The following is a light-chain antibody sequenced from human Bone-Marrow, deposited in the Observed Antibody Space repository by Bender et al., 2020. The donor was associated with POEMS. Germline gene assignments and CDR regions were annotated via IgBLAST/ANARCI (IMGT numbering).Light chain of an antibody. J-gene: IGLJ2*01. CDR1: SGDVGGYNY. V-gene: IGLV2-8*01. Sequence: QSALTQPPSASGSLGQSVTISCTGTSGDVGGYNYVSWFQQHPGKAPKLLLYEVSKGPSGVPDRFSGSKSGNTASLTISGLRPEDEADYYCSSYTNSDTPVLFGGGTKLTVL. CDR2: EVS. CDR3: SSYTNSDTPVL.